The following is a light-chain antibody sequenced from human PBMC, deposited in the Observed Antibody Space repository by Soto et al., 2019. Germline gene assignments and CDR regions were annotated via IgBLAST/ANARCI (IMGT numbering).Light chain of an antibody. CDR2: EGS. Sequence: QPALTQPASVSGSPRQSITISCSGTSSDVGSYNLVSWYPQHPGKAPKLMIYEGSKRPSGVSNRFSCSKSATTASLTFSGLQADDEADYHCCSYAGSRTPLYVFGAGTKVTVL. CDR1: SSDVGSYNL. CDR3: CSYAGSRTPLYV. J-gene: IGLJ1*01. V-gene: IGLV2-23*01.